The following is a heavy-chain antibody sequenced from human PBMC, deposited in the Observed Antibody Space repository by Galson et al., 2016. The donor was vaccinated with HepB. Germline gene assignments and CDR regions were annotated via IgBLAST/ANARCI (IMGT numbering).Heavy chain of an antibody. Sequence: SLRLSCAASGFTFSNYAMSWVRQAPGKGLEWVSAISGSGGSPYYADSVKGRFTISRDNSKNTLYLQKNSLRVEDTALYYCAKGTWSGFYSRWFDPWGQGTLVTVSS. CDR2: ISGSGGSP. V-gene: IGHV3-23*01. CDR3: AKGTWSGFYSRWFDP. J-gene: IGHJ5*02. CDR1: GFTFSNYA. D-gene: IGHD3-3*01.